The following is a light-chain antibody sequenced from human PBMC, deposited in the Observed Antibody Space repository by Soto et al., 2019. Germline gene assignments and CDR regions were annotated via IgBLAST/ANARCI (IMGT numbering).Light chain of an antibody. V-gene: IGKV3-11*01. CDR2: DAS. CDR1: QSVSSY. Sequence: IVLTPSPATLSLSPGERATLSCRASQSVSSYFAWYQQNPGQAPMLLIYDASNRANGIPARFSGSGAGTDFTLTSSSRELEDVAVYYCQQRSNWPTFGGGTKVEIK. CDR3: QQRSNWPT. J-gene: IGKJ4*01.